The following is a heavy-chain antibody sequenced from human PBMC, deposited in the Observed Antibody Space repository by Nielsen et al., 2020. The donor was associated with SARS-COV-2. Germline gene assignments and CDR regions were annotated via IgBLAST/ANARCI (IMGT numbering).Heavy chain of an antibody. D-gene: IGHD3-3*01. J-gene: IGHJ6*02. Sequence: SVKVSCKASGGTLNSHTISWVRQAPGEGLEWMGRIIPTLGMANYAQKFQDRVTITADKSTSTVYMELSSLRSEDTAIYYCAKDPDKFLEWSLSPGSHGMDVWGQGTTVTVSS. CDR3: AKDPDKFLEWSLSPGSHGMDV. V-gene: IGHV1-69*04. CDR1: GGTLNSHT. CDR2: IIPTLGMA.